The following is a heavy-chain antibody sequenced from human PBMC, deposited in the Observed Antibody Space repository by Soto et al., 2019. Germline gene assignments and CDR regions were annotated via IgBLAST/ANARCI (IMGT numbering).Heavy chain of an antibody. CDR3: ATCSVSRLLNHWYFDL. CDR1: GGSISSSDYY. D-gene: IGHD2-15*01. J-gene: IGHJ2*01. V-gene: IGHV4-39*01. CDR2: ISFGVTT. Sequence: QVHLQESGPGLVKPSETLSLTCTVSGGSISSSDYYWGWIRQPPGKGLEWIGSISFGVTTYYNPSLRSRLSISIDTSNNQFSLNLSSVTAADTAVYYCATCSVSRLLNHWYFDLWGRGTLVTVSS.